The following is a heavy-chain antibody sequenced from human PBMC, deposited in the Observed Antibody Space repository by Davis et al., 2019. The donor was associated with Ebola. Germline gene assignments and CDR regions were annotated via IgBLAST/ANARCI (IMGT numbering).Heavy chain of an antibody. V-gene: IGHV2-70*12. J-gene: IGHJ6*02. D-gene: IGHD6-25*01. CDR1: GFSLSNARMG. Sequence: SGPTLVKPPETLTLTCTVSGFSLSNARMGVSWIRQPPGKALEWLARIDWDDDKYYSTSLKTRLTITKDTSKNQVVLTMTNMDPVDTATYYCAAATRKYYYYGMDVWGQGTTVTVSS. CDR3: AAATRKYYYYGMDV. CDR2: IDWDDDK.